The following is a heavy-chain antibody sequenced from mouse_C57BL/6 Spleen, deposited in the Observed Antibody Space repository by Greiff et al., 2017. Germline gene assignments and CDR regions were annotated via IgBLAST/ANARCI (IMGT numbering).Heavy chain of an antibody. V-gene: IGHV5-4*01. Sequence: EVKVVESGGGLVKPGGSLKLSCAASGFTFSSYAMSWVRQTPEKRLEWVATISDGGSYTYYPDNVKGRFTISRDNAKNNLYLQMSHLKSEDTAMYYCARDRRIYYYGSSYMFAYWGQGTLVTVSA. J-gene: IGHJ3*01. CDR2: ISDGGSYT. CDR3: ARDRRIYYYGSSYMFAY. D-gene: IGHD1-1*01. CDR1: GFTFSSYA.